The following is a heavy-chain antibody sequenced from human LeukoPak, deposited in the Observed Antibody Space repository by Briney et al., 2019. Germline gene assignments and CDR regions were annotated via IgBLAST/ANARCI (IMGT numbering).Heavy chain of an antibody. D-gene: IGHD6-19*01. CDR2: INPSGGNT. Sequence: GASVKVSCKASGYIFTSYYIHRVRQAPGQGLEWVGIINPSGGNTNYAQKFQGRVTMTRDMSTSTVYMELSSLTSEDTAVYYCARVQWYSSGWYGLVDYWGQGTLVTVSS. V-gene: IGHV1-46*01. CDR1: GYIFTSYY. CDR3: ARVQWYSSGWYGLVDY. J-gene: IGHJ4*02.